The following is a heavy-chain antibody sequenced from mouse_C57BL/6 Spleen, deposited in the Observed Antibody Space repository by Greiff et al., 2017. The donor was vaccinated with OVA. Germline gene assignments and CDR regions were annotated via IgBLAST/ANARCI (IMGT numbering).Heavy chain of an antibody. CDR2: ISSGSSTI. J-gene: IGHJ1*03. CDR3: ARPYGNYGYFDV. D-gene: IGHD2-10*02. CDR1: GFTFSDYG. Sequence: EVQLQESGGGLVKPGGSLKLSCAASGFTFSDYGMHWVRQAPEKGLEWVAYISSGSSTIYYADTVKGRFTISRDNAKNTLFLQMTSLRSEDTAMYYCARPYGNYGYFDVWGTGTTVTVSS. V-gene: IGHV5-17*01.